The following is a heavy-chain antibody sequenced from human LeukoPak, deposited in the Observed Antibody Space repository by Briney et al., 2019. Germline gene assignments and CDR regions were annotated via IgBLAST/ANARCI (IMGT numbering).Heavy chain of an antibody. CDR3: AKDKGYCSSTSCYTDYYYYYYMDV. J-gene: IGHJ6*03. CDR1: GFTFSSYG. CDR2: IRYDGSNK. V-gene: IGHV3-30*02. Sequence: GGSLRLSCAASGFTFSSYGMHWVRQAPGKGLEWVAFIRYDGSNKYYADSVKGRFTISRDNSKNTLYLQMNSLRAEDTAVYYCAKDKGYCSSTSCYTDYYYYYYMDVWGKGTTVTVSS. D-gene: IGHD2-2*02.